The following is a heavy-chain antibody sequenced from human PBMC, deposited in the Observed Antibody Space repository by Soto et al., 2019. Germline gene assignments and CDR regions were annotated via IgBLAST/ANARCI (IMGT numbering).Heavy chain of an antibody. CDR2: ISGSGGST. V-gene: IGHV3-23*01. J-gene: IGHJ3*02. CDR1: GFTFSSYA. CDR3: AKDLMQSVGARFDAFDI. D-gene: IGHD1-26*01. Sequence: GGSLRLSCAASGFTFSSYAMSWVRQAPGKGLEWVSAISGSGGSTYYADSVKGRFTISRDNSKNTLYLQMNSLRAEDRAVYYCAKDLMQSVGARFDAFDIWGQGTMVTVSS.